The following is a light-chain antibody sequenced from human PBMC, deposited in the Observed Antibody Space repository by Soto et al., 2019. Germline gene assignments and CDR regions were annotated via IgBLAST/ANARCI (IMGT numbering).Light chain of an antibody. J-gene: IGKJ4*01. CDR2: FGS. Sequence: DIQMTQSPSSVSASVGDRVTLTCRASQDIGNLLAWYQQKPGKAPKLLIYFGSNLQTGVPSRFSGSGSGTDFTLTISSLQPEDLETYYCQQADSFPLTFGRGTKVGI. CDR1: QDIGNL. CDR3: QQADSFPLT. V-gene: IGKV1-12*01.